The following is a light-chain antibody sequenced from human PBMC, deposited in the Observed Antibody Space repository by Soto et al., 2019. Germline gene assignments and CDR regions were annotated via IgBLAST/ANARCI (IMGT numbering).Light chain of an antibody. J-gene: IGKJ1*01. CDR2: GAS. CDR3: QQYGSSPRT. Sequence: EIVLTQSPGTLSLSPGERATLSCRASQSVSSSYLAWYQQKPGQAPRLLIYGASSRATGIQDRFSGSGSGTDFTLTISRLEPEDFEVYYCQQYGSSPRTFGQGTKVEIK. CDR1: QSVSSSY. V-gene: IGKV3-20*01.